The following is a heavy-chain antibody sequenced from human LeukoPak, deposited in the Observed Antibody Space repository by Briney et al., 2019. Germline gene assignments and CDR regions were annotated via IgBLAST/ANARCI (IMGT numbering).Heavy chain of an antibody. D-gene: IGHD2-15*01. J-gene: IGHJ5*02. Sequence: GGSLRLSCAASGFTFSSYWMHWVRQAPGKGLVWVSRINSDGSSTTYADSVKGRFTISRDNAKNTLYLQMNSLRAEDTAVYYCARDKGYCSGGSCYLNWFDPWGQGTLVSVSS. CDR1: GFTFSSYW. CDR2: INSDGSST. V-gene: IGHV3-74*01. CDR3: ARDKGYCSGGSCYLNWFDP.